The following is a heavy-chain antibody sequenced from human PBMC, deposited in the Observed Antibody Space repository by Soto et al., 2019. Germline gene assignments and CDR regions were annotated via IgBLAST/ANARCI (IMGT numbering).Heavy chain of an antibody. J-gene: IGHJ4*02. CDR2: INPSGGST. CDR3: ARATGYSYAPYYFDY. D-gene: IGHD5-18*01. CDR1: GYTFTSYY. V-gene: IGHV1-46*01. Sequence: QVQLVQSGAEVKKPGASVKVSCKASGYTFTSYYMHWVRQAPGQGLAWMGIINPSGGSTSYAQKFQGRVTMTRDTSTSTVYMELSSLRSEDTAVYYCARATGYSYAPYYFDYWGQGTLVTVSS.